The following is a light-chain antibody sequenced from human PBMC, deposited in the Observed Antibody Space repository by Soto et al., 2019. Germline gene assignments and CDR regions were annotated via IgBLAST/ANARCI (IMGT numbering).Light chain of an antibody. J-gene: IGKJ5*01. CDR1: QDISKH. CDR2: DAS. Sequence: DVQMTQSPSSLSASVGDIVTITFQASQDISKHLSWYQQKPGKAPNLLICDASTLETGVPSRFSGSGSGTEFTFTISSLQPEDFATYYCQQYGDLPLTFGQGTRLEIK. CDR3: QQYGDLPLT. V-gene: IGKV1-33*01.